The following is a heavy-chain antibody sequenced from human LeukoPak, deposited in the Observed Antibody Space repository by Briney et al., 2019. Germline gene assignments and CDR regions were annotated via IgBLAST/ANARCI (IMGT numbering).Heavy chain of an antibody. D-gene: IGHD4-17*01. CDR2: ISSSGTYI. CDR3: ARIPPMTTVTT. V-gene: IGHV3-21*01. J-gene: IGHJ4*02. CDR1: GVSFSSYS. Sequence: GGSLRLSCAASGVSFSSYSINWVRQAPGKGLEWVSSISSSGTYIYYADSVRGRFTISRDNAKNSLYLQMNSLRAEDTAVYYCARIPPMTTVTTWGQGTLVTVSS.